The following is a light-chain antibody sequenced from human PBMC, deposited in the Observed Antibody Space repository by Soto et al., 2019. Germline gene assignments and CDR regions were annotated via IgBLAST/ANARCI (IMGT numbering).Light chain of an antibody. CDR2: EVT. V-gene: IGLV2-14*01. Sequence: QSALTQPASVSGSPGQSITISCTGTTSDVGGYNYVSWYQQRPGKAPKVIIFEVTNRPSGVSNRFSGSKSGNTASLTISGLQAEDEADYYCSSYTSISTRYVFGTGTKLTVL. CDR1: TSDVGGYNY. CDR3: SSYTSISTRYV. J-gene: IGLJ1*01.